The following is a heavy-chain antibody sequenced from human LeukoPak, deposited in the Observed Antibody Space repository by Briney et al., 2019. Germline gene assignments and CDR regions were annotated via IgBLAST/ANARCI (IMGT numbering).Heavy chain of an antibody. Sequence: SETLSLTCTVSGGSISSSSYYWGWIRQPPGKGLEWIGSIYYSGSTYYNPSLKSRVTISVDTSKNQFSLKLSSVTAADTAVYYCARHTSDSYCSVGSCYSNFRDYYYGMDVWGQGTTVTVSS. D-gene: IGHD2-15*01. CDR2: IYYSGST. V-gene: IGHV4-39*01. J-gene: IGHJ6*02. CDR1: GGSISSSSYY. CDR3: ARHTSDSYCSVGSCYSNFRDYYYGMDV.